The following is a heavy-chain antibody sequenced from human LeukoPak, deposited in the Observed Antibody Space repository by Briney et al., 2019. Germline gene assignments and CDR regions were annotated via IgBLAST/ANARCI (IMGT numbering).Heavy chain of an antibody. V-gene: IGHV4-59*01. J-gene: IGHJ5*02. Sequence: SETLSLTCTVSGGSISTYYWSWIRQPPGKGLEWIGHIYYSGITNYNPSLKSRVTISVDTSKNQFSLKLSSVAAAETALYYCAREYFSGSGSYEKWFDTWGQGTRVTVSS. CDR1: GGSISTYY. CDR2: IYYSGIT. CDR3: AREYFSGSGSYEKWFDT. D-gene: IGHD3-10*01.